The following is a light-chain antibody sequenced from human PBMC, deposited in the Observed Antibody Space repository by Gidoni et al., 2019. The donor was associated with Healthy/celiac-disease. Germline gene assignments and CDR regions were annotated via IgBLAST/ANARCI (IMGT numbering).Light chain of an antibody. Sequence: SYELTQPLSVSVALGQTPRITCGGNNIGSKTVHWYQQKPGQAPVLVIYRDSNRPSGIPERFSGSNSGNTDTLTISRAQAGDEADYYCQVWDSSTVVFGGGTKLTVL. J-gene: IGLJ2*01. V-gene: IGLV3-9*01. CDR3: QVWDSSTVV. CDR1: NIGSKT. CDR2: RDS.